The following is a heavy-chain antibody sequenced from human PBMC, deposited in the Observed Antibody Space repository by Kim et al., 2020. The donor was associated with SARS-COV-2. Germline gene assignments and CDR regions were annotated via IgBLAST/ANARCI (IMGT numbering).Heavy chain of an antibody. CDR1: GYSISSGYY. CDR2: IYHSGST. CDR3: ARAPEWFGELDWFDP. Sequence: SETLSLTCTVSGYSISSGYYWGWIRQPPGKGLEWIGSIYHSGSTYYNPSLKSRVTISVDTSKNQFSLKLSSVTAADTAVYYCARAPEWFGELDWFDPWGQGTLVTVSS. J-gene: IGHJ5*02. D-gene: IGHD3-10*01. V-gene: IGHV4-38-2*02.